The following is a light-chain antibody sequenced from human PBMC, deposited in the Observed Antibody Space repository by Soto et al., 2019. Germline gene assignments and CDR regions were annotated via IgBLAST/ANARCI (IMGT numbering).Light chain of an antibody. V-gene: IGKV1-39*01. CDR3: QQRYNTPLT. CDR2: GAS. J-gene: IGKJ4*01. Sequence: DIQMTQSPSSLSASVGDRVTITCRASHSMSTYLNWFQQKPGKAPKVLIYGASSLESGVTARFKSRGSGTDCTLNISSLQTEDSATNYCQQRYNTPLTFGGGNKVEIK. CDR1: HSMSTY.